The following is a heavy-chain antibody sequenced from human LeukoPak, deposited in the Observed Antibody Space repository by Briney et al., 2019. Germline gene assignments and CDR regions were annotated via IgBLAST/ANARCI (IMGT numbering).Heavy chain of an antibody. CDR2: ISSSSSNI. D-gene: IGHD3-3*01. Sequence: GGSLRLSCAASGFTFSRYTMNWVRQAPGKGLEWVSSISSSSSNIYYADSVKGRFAISRDNAKTLLYLQMNSLRAEDTAVYYCARDSGTIFGPTSVDFWGQGTLVTVSS. CDR1: GFTFSRYT. J-gene: IGHJ4*02. V-gene: IGHV3-21*01. CDR3: ARDSGTIFGPTSVDF.